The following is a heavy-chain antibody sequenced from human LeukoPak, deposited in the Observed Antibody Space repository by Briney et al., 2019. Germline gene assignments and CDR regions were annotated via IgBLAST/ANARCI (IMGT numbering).Heavy chain of an antibody. J-gene: IGHJ5*02. Sequence: GASVKVSCKASGGTFSSYSISWVRQAPGQGLEWMGRIIPILNITNFEQKYQGRVAITADRSTNIVYMELSSLRSEDTAVYYCARGGLYSSAWSDPWGQGTLVTVSS. V-gene: IGHV1-69*02. D-gene: IGHD6-19*01. CDR3: ARGGLYSSAWSDP. CDR2: IIPILNIT. CDR1: GGTFSSYS.